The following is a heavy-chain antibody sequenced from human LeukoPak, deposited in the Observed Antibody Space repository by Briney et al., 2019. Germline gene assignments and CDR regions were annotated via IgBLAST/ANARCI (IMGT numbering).Heavy chain of an antibody. CDR2: ISSSSSYI. Sequence: GGSLRLSCAASGFTFSSYSMNWVRQAPGKGLEWVSSISSSSSYIYYADSVKGRFTISRDNAKNSLYLQMNSLRAEDTAVYYCARDRAQFIAVAGTVEYWGQGTLVTVSS. J-gene: IGHJ4*02. D-gene: IGHD6-19*01. CDR1: GFTFSSYS. CDR3: ARDRAQFIAVAGTVEY. V-gene: IGHV3-21*01.